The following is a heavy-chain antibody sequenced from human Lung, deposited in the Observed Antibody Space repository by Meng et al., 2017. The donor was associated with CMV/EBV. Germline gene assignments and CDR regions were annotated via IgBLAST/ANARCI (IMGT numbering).Heavy chain of an antibody. Sequence: GESLKISCAASGFTFSTYWMHWVRQVPGKGLVWVSRISSDGSSTRSYADSVKGRFTISRDNAKNTLYLQMNSLRAEDTAVYYCARDLGDGSNYYYFDFWGHGTLVTVSS. J-gene: IGHJ4*01. CDR3: ARDLGDGSNYYYFDF. CDR1: GFTFSTYW. V-gene: IGHV3-74*01. CDR2: ISSDGSST. D-gene: IGHD5-24*01.